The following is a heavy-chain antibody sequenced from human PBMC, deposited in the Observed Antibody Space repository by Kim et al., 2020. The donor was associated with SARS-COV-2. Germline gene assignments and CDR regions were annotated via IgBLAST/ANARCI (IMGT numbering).Heavy chain of an antibody. Sequence: IYYADSVRGRFTISRDNAKNSLYLQMNSLRDEYSAVYYCASMLRCIIMDFCRQGTLVTVSS. J-gene: IGHJ4*02. CDR2: I. V-gene: IGHV3-21*01. CDR3: ASMLRCIIMDF. D-gene: IGHD3-10*01.